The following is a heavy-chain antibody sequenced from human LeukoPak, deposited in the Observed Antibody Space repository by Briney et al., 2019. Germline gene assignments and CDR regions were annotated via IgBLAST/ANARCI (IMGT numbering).Heavy chain of an antibody. CDR2: IYTSGST. J-gene: IGHJ3*02. Sequence: SETLSLTCTVSGGSISSGSYYWSWIRQPAGKGLEWIGRIYTSGSTNYNPSLKSRVTISVDTSKNQFSLKLSSVTAADTAVYYCARVPSLYSSSSGPGDAFDIWGQGTMVTVSS. V-gene: IGHV4-61*02. CDR1: GGSISSGSYY. CDR3: ARVPSLYSSSSGPGDAFDI. D-gene: IGHD6-6*01.